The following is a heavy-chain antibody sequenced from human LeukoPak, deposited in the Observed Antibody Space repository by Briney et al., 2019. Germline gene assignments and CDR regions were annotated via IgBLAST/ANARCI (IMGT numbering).Heavy chain of an antibody. Sequence: WGSLGLSRAASGFTLRSYSLNLGPPAPGKGLGWVSSISSSSSYIYYADSVKGRFTISRDNAKNPLYLQMNSLRAEDTALYYCARDMEPDAFDIWGQGTMVTVSP. CDR1: GFTLRSYS. J-gene: IGHJ3*02. CDR3: ARDMEPDAFDI. V-gene: IGHV3-21*01. CDR2: ISSSSSYI. D-gene: IGHD1-1*01.